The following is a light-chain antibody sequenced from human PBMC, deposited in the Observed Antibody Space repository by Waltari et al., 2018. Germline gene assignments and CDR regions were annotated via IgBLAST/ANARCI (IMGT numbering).Light chain of an antibody. Sequence: EIVLTQSPLSLSVTPGEPASISCRSIQSLLHSNGYDYLDWYLQKPGQSPHLLIYMGSTRASGVPDRFSGSGSGTDFTLKISRVEAEDVGVYYCMQARQTPRTFGQGTKVEIK. CDR1: QSLLHSNGYDY. V-gene: IGKV2-28*01. CDR2: MGS. J-gene: IGKJ1*01. CDR3: MQARQTPRT.